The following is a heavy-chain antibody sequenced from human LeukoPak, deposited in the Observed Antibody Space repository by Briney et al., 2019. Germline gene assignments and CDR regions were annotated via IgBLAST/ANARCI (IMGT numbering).Heavy chain of an antibody. CDR1: GFTFSSYV. CDR3: ARGSSFGSY. D-gene: IGHD6-6*01. V-gene: IGHV3-23*01. Sequence: GGSLRLSCAASGFTFSSYVMSWVRQAPGKGLEWVSAISGSGDRTYYADSVRGRFTISRDDPKNTLYLQMNSLKVEDTAVYYCARGSSFGSYWGQGTLVTVSS. J-gene: IGHJ4*02. CDR2: ISGSGDRT.